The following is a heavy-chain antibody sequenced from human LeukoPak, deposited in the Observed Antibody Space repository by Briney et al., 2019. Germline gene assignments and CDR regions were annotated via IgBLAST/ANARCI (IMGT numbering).Heavy chain of an antibody. Sequence: SQTLSLTCTVSGGSISSGSYYWSWIRQPAGKGLEWIGRIYTSGSTNCDPSLKSRVTISVDTSKNQFSLKLSSVTAADTAVYYWARAVGDYGGYSYAFDIWGQGTMVTVSS. CDR1: GGSISSGSYY. J-gene: IGHJ3*02. D-gene: IGHD4-23*01. CDR3: ARAVGDYGGYSYAFDI. V-gene: IGHV4-61*02. CDR2: IYTSGST.